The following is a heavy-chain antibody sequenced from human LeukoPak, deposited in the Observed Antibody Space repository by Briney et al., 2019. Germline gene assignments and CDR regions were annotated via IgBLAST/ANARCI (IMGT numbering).Heavy chain of an antibody. D-gene: IGHD3-10*01. CDR1: GFSFSSYA. CDR2: ISGSGGST. Sequence: GGSLRLSCAASGFSFSSYAMTWVRQAPGKGLEWVSGISGSGGSTYYADSVKGRFTISRDNSKNTLYLQMNSLRAEDTAVYYCAKDVVRGVMWYFDYWGQGTLVTVSS. CDR3: AKDVVRGVMWYFDY. V-gene: IGHV3-23*01. J-gene: IGHJ4*02.